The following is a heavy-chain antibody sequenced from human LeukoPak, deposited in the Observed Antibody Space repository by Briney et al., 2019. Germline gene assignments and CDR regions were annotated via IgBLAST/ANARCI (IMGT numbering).Heavy chain of an antibody. J-gene: IGHJ4*02. CDR2: IGISSGNT. CDR3: ARDTKYAFDN. Sequence: GSLSLSCAASGFTFSSYSMNWVRQAPGKGLEWISYIGISSGNTKYADSVKGRFTISGDKAKNSVYLQMNSLRVEDTAVYYCARDTKYAFDNWGQGTLVTVSS. CDR1: GFTFSSYS. V-gene: IGHV3-48*01. D-gene: IGHD2-2*01.